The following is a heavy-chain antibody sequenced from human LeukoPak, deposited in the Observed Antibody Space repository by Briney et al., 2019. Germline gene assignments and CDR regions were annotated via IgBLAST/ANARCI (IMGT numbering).Heavy chain of an antibody. CDR1: GFTFSSYE. J-gene: IGHJ4*02. CDR3: ALSSLSSFDY. V-gene: IGHV3-48*03. CDR2: ISSSGSTI. D-gene: IGHD6-13*01. Sequence: GGSLRLSCAASGFTFSSYEMNWVRQAPGKGLEWVSYISSSGSTIYYADSVKGRFTISRGNAKNSLYLQMNSLRAEDTAVYYCALSSLSSFDYWGQGTLVTVSS.